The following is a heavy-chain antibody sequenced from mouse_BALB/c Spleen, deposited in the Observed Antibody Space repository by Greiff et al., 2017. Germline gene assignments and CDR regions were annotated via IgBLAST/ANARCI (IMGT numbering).Heavy chain of an antibody. CDR2: ISSGSSTI. CDR1: GFTFSSFG. Sequence: DVMLVESGGGLVQPGGSRKLSCAASGFTFSSFGMHWVRQAPEKGLEWVAYISSGSSTIYYADTVKGRFTISRDNPKNTLFLQMTSLRSEDTAMYYCARDWEFAYWGQGTLVTVSA. J-gene: IGHJ3*01. CDR3: ARDWEFAY. D-gene: IGHD4-1*01. V-gene: IGHV5-17*02.